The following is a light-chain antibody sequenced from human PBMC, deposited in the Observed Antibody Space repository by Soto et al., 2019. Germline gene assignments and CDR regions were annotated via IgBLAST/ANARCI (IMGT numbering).Light chain of an antibody. CDR3: LQYGNSPFT. CDR2: DAS. V-gene: IGKV3-11*01. CDR1: QSVSSY. Sequence: EIVLTQSPATLSLSPGERATLSCRASQSVSSYLAWYQQKPGQAPRLLIYDASNRATGIPARFSGSGSGTDFTLTISSLEPEDFAVYYCLQYGNSPFTFGPGTKVDVK. J-gene: IGKJ3*01.